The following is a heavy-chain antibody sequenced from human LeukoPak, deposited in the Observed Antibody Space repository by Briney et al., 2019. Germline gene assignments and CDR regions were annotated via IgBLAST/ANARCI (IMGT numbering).Heavy chain of an antibody. V-gene: IGHV4-59*01. Sequence: PSETLSLTCTVSGGSISHYHWSWIRQPPAKGLEWIGYIYYSGSTNTNPSLKSRVAISVDTSKNQFSLKLRSVTAADTAVYYCARGLYGAAAGTHWGQGTQVTVSS. D-gene: IGHD6-13*01. CDR3: ARGLYGAAAGTH. CDR1: GGSISHYH. J-gene: IGHJ1*01. CDR2: IYYSGST.